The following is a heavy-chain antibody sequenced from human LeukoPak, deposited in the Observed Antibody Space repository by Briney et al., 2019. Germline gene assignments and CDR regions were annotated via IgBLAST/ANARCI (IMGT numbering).Heavy chain of an antibody. D-gene: IGHD3-22*01. CDR3: TRSIGYYYTMDV. CDR2: ICGSGSDL. J-gene: IGHJ6*02. CDR1: GFSFSDYY. V-gene: IGHV3-11*01. Sequence: PGGSLRLSCVACGFSFSDYYMSWIRQAPGRGLEWISYICGSGSDLYYADYVKGRFTISRDNANTSLYLKMNSRRGEDTAVYYCTRSIGYYYTMDVWGQGTTVTVSS.